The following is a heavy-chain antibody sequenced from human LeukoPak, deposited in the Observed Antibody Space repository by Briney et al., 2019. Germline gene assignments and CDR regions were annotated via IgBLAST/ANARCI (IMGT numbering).Heavy chain of an antibody. CDR2: INSDGSST. J-gene: IGHJ5*02. CDR3: ARGAGYCSSTSCYWWFDP. CDR1: GFTFSSYW. D-gene: IGHD2-2*01. Sequence: GGSLRLSCAASGFTFSSYWMHWVRQAPGKGLVWVSRINSDGSSTSYADSVKGRFTISRDNAKNTLYLQMNSLRAEDTAVYYCARGAGYCSSTSCYWWFDPWGQGTLVTVSS. V-gene: IGHV3-74*01.